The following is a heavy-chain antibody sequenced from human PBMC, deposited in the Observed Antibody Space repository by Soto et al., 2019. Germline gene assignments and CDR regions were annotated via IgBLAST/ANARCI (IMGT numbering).Heavy chain of an antibody. CDR2: IWYDGSNK. CDR3: ARGKHIVVVTAEYYFDY. CDR1: GFTFSSYG. V-gene: IGHV3-33*01. D-gene: IGHD2-21*02. J-gene: IGHJ4*02. Sequence: GGSLRLSCAASGFTFSSYGMHWVRQAPGKGLEWVAVIWYDGSNKYYADSVKGRFTISRDNSKNTLYLQMNSLRAEDTAVYYCARGKHIVVVTAEYYFDYWGQGTLVTVSS.